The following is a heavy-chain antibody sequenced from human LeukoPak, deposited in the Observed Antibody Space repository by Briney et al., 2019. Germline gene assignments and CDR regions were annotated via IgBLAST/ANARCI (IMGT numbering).Heavy chain of an antibody. Sequence: SETLSLTCAVYGGSFSGYYWSWIRQPPGKGLEWIGEINHSGSTNYNPSLKSRVTISVDTSKNQFSLKLSSVTAADTAVYYCARHRRGYCSSTSCYYEAIGFDYWGQGTLVTVSS. V-gene: IGHV4-34*01. J-gene: IGHJ4*02. CDR3: ARHRRGYCSSTSCYYEAIGFDY. CDR2: INHSGST. CDR1: GGSFSGYY. D-gene: IGHD2-2*01.